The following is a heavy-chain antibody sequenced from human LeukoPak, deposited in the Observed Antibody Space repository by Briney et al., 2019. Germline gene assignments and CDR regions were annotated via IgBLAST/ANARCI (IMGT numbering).Heavy chain of an antibody. CDR1: GGSISSYY. J-gene: IGHJ4*02. V-gene: IGHV4-59*01. D-gene: IGHD3-3*01. CDR2: IYYSGST. Sequence: SETLSLTCTVSGGSISSYYWSWIRQPPGKGLEWIGYIYYSGSTNYSPSLKSRVTISVDTSKNQFSLKLSSVTAADTAVYYCARAGWSGYYFDYWGQGTLVTVSS. CDR3: ARAGWSGYYFDY.